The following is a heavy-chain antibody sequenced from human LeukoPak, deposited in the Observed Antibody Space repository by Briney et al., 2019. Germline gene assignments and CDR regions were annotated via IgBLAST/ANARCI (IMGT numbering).Heavy chain of an antibody. CDR2: INAGNGNT. D-gene: IGHD3-22*01. Sequence: ASVKVSCKTFGYTFTNYGVSWVRQAPGQRLEWMGWINAGNGNTKYSQKFQGRVTITRDTSASTAYMELSSLRSEDTAVYYCARSPYYYDSSGYFAEYFQHWGQGTLVTVSS. J-gene: IGHJ1*01. V-gene: IGHV1-3*01. CDR3: ARSPYYYDSSGYFAEYFQH. CDR1: GYTFTNYG.